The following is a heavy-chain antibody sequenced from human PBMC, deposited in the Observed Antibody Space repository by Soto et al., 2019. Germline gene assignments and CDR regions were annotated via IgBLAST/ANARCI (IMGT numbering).Heavy chain of an antibody. CDR2: ISSSSSTI. Sequence: VQLVQSGAEVKKPGASVKVSCTASGYTFTYYYIHWVRQAPGKGLEWVSYISSSSSTIYYADSVKGRFTISRDNAKNSLYLQMNSLRDEDTAVYYCARETFGVVVPPDYYYGMDVWGQGTTVTVSS. V-gene: IGHV3-48*02. J-gene: IGHJ6*02. CDR3: ARETFGVVVPPDYYYGMDV. D-gene: IGHD2-2*01. CDR1: GYTFTYYY.